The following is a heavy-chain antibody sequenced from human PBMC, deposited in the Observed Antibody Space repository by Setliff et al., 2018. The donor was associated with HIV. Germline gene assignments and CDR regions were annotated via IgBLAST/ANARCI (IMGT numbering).Heavy chain of an antibody. CDR1: GFTFDSYS. V-gene: IGHV3-21*01. CDR2: ISGRSLHI. D-gene: IGHD5-12*01. J-gene: IGHJ4*02. Sequence: LKISCAASGFTFDSYSMNWVRQAPGKGLEWVASISGRSLHIYYADSVKGRFIISRDNPKNSLYLQMNSLKAEDTAVYYCARDGSIVATPLLDSWGQGTLVTVSS. CDR3: ARDGSIVATPLLDS.